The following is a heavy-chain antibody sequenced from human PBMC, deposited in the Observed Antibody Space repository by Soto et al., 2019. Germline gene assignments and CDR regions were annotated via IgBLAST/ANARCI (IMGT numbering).Heavy chain of an antibody. D-gene: IGHD2-2*01. J-gene: IGHJ6*02. CDR2: LWSDGSNK. CDR3: ARDALGFCGSPSCHVYYGMDV. CDR1: GFSFSVYG. Sequence: GGSLRLSCETSGFSFSVYGMHLVRQAPGKGLEWVAVLWSDGSNKYYADSVKGRFTISRDNSKNTLYLEMNSLRVEDTALYFCARDALGFCGSPSCHVYYGMDVWGQGTTVTSP. V-gene: IGHV3-33*01.